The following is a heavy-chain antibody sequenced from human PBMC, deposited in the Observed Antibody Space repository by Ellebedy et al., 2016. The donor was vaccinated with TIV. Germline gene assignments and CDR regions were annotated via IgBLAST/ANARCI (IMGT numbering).Heavy chain of an antibody. Sequence: GGSLRLSCAASGFTFSTYTMNWVRQAPGKGLEWVSCISSSSSYIYYADSMKGRVTISRDNSRNTVYLQMNSLRAEDTATYYCARHRYFSSSWYYFDYWGQGTLVTVSS. V-gene: IGHV3-21*04. J-gene: IGHJ4*02. CDR3: ARHRYFSSSWYYFDY. D-gene: IGHD2-2*01. CDR1: GFTFSTYT. CDR2: ISSSSSYI.